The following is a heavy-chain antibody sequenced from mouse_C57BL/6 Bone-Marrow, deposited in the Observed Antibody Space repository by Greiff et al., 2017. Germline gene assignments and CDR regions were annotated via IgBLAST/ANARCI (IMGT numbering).Heavy chain of an antibody. CDR1: GYTFTSYW. V-gene: IGHV1-64*01. CDR3: ARWGYDEGLAY. CDR2: IHPNSGST. Sequence: VQLQQPGAELVKPGASVKLSCKASGYTFTSYWMHWVKQRPGQGLEWIGMIHPNSGSTNYNEKFKSKATLTVDKSSSTAYMQLSSLTSEDSAVYYCARWGYDEGLAYWGQGTLVTVSA. D-gene: IGHD2-14*01. J-gene: IGHJ3*01.